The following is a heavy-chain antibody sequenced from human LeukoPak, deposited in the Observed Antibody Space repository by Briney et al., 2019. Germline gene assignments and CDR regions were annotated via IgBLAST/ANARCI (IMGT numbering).Heavy chain of an antibody. CDR3: AKGGSWYRSTFFDY. J-gene: IGHJ4*02. V-gene: IGHV3-23*01. D-gene: IGHD6-13*01. CDR2: ISGSAGST. CDR1: GFTFSSYG. Sequence: GGSLRLSCAASGFTFSSYGMSWVRQAPGKGLEWVSAISGSAGSTYYADSVKGRFTISRDNSKNTLYLQMNSLRAEDRAVYYCAKGGSWYRSTFFDYWGQGTLVTVSS.